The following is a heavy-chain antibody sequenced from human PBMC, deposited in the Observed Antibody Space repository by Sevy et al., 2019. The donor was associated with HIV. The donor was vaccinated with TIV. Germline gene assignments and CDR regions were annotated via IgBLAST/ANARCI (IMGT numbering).Heavy chain of an antibody. CDR1: GFTFQTFG. J-gene: IGHJ4*02. CDR3: TKESLRGTYIRGDFDH. D-gene: IGHD3-10*02. CDR2: ISYDGSSQ. Sequence: GGSLRLSCSAFGFTFQTFGMHWVRQAPGKGPEWLAVISYDGSSQNYADSVKGRFTISRDNSKNLLFLQMNSLIPKDTAVYFCTKESLRGTYIRGDFDHWGQGTLVTSPQ. V-gene: IGHV3-30*18.